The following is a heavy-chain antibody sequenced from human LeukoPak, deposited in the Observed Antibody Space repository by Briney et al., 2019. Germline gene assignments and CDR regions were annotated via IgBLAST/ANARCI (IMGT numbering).Heavy chain of an antibody. CDR3: ARGHTVTTGEGFDP. V-gene: IGHV4-31*03. Sequence: SETLSLTCTVSSGSISSGGYYWSWIRQHPGKGLEWIGYIYYSGTTYYNPSLKSRVTISVDTSKNQFSLKLTSVTAADTAVYYCARGHTVTTGEGFDPWGQGTLVTVSS. CDR1: SGSISSGGYY. CDR2: IYYSGTT. J-gene: IGHJ5*02. D-gene: IGHD4-17*01.